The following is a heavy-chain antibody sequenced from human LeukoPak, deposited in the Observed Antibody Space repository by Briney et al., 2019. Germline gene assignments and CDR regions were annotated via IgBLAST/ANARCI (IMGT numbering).Heavy chain of an antibody. CDR3: AKGGSRGWGRAMGYAFDI. V-gene: IGHV3-9*03. CDR2: ISWNSGSI. D-gene: IGHD6-19*01. CDR1: GFTFDDYA. J-gene: IGHJ3*02. Sequence: GRSLRLSCAASGFTFDDYAMHWVRQAPGKGLEWVSGISWNSGSIGYADSVKGRFTISRDNAKNSLYLQMNSLRAEDMALYYCAKGGSRGWGRAMGYAFDIWGQGTMVTVSS.